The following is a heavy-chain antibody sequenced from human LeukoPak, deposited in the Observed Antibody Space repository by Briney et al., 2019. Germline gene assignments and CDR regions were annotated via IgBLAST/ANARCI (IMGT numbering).Heavy chain of an antibody. J-gene: IGHJ4*02. V-gene: IGHV3-23*01. D-gene: IGHD2-15*01. CDR2: INGGGGNT. CDR1: GFTFNSYV. CDR3: AKSVVVITFRFDD. Sequence: GGSLRLSCAASGFTFNSYVMSWVRQAPGKGLEWVSAINGGGGNTYYADSVKGRSTISRDNSKNMVYLQMNSLRADDTAIYYCAKSVVVITFRFDDWGQGALVTVSS.